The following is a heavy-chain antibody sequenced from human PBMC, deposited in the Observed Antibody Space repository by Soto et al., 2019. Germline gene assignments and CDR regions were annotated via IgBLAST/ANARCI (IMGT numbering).Heavy chain of an antibody. CDR3: ARATPGYPGRAFQI. CDR1: EFSINWSPDY. D-gene: IGHD2-15*01. J-gene: IGHJ3*02. Sequence: SETLSLTCTFSEFSINWSPDYWGWLRQPPGKEPQWIASVHYTASTTYYNPSLKSRVTISVDTSKNQFSLNLRSVTAADTAIYYCARATPGYPGRAFQIWGQGKMVTVSS. V-gene: IGHV4-39*02. CDR2: VHYTAST.